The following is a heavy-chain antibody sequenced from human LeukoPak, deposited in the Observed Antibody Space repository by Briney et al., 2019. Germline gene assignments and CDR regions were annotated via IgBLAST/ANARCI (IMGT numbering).Heavy chain of an antibody. CDR2: MWYGGRET. J-gene: IGHJ4*02. D-gene: IGHD2-2*01. Sequence: GGSLRLSCTASGISFSSFGMHWVRQTPGKGLEWVAVMWYGGRETYFADSVKGRFTISRDNSKNTLYLQMNSLRAEDTAVYYCASRYCSSTSCPGGYWGQGTLVTVSS. CDR3: ASRYCSSTSCPGGY. V-gene: IGHV3-33*08. CDR1: GISFSSFG.